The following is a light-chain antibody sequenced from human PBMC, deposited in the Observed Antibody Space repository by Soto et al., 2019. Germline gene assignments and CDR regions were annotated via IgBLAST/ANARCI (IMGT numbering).Light chain of an antibody. J-gene: IGKJ1*01. CDR1: QSVGSD. V-gene: IGKV3-15*01. CDR2: GAT. Sequence: EIVMTQSPATLSVSPGERATLSCRASQSVGSDLAWYQQKPGQAPRLVIHGATTRATGIPARFSGSGSGTEFTLTISSLQSEDFEVYYCQPYNNWPRTFGQGTKVDIK. CDR3: QPYNNWPRT.